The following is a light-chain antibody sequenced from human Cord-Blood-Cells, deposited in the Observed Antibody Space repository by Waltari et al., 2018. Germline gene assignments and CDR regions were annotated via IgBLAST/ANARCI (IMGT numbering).Light chain of an antibody. CDR2: WAS. J-gene: IGKJ4*01. CDR1: QSVLYSSNNKNY. Sequence: IVMTQSPDSLAVSLGARAPINCKSSQSVLYSSNNKNYLAWYQQKPGQPPKLLIYWASTRESGVPDRFSGSGSGTDFTLTISSLQAEDVAVYYCQQYYSTPPTFGGGTKVEIK. CDR3: QQYYSTPPT. V-gene: IGKV4-1*01.